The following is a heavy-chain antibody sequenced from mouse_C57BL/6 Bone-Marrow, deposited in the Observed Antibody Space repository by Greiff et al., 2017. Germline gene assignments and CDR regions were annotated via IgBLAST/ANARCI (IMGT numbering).Heavy chain of an antibody. CDR3: VSEDGYYPY. J-gene: IGHJ2*01. V-gene: IGHV10-1*01. Sequence: EVKLMESGGGLVQPKGSLKLSCAASGFSFNTYAMNWVRQAPGKGLEWVARIRSKSNNYATYYADSVKDRFTISRDDSESMLYLQMNNLKTEDTAMYYCVSEDGYYPYWGQGTTLTVSS. CDR2: IRSKSNNYAT. D-gene: IGHD2-3*01. CDR1: GFSFNTYA.